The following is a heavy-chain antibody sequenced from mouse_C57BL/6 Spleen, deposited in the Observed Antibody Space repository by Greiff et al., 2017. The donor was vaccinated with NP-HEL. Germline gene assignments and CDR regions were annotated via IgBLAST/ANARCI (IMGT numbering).Heavy chain of an antibody. J-gene: IGHJ1*03. CDR2: IYPGDGDT. CDR1: GYAFSSYW. CDR3: ARRGMRSSYWYFDV. Sequence: VKLMESGAELVKPGASVKISCKASGYAFSSYWMNWVKQRPGKGLEWIGQIYPGDGDTNYNGKFKGKATLTADNSSSTAYMQLSSLTSEDSAVYFCARRGMRSSYWYFDVWGTGTTVTVSS. V-gene: IGHV1-80*01. D-gene: IGHD1-1*01.